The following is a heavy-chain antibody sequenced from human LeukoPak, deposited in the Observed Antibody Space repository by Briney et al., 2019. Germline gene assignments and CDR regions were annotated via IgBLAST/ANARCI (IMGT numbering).Heavy chain of an antibody. Sequence: PGGSLRLSCAASGFTVSSNYMSWVRQAPGKGLEWVSVIHGGGNTYYADSVKGRFTISRDNSKNTLYLRMNSLRAEDTAVYYWAKGRNWTPSEFDPWGQGTLVTVSS. D-gene: IGHD1-1*01. J-gene: IGHJ5*02. V-gene: IGHV3-53*01. CDR3: AKGRNWTPSEFDP. CDR1: GFTVSSNY. CDR2: IHGGGNT.